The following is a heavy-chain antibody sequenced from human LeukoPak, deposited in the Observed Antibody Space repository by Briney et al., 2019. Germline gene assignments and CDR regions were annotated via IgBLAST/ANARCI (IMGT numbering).Heavy chain of an antibody. D-gene: IGHD4-17*01. CDR2: ISAYNGKT. Sequence: ASVKVSCKASGYTFTNYGISWVRQAPGQGPEWMGWISAYNGKTNYAQKVQGRVTMTTDTSTSTACMELRSLRSDDTAVYYCARDDYGDYVSYFLHWGQGTLVIVSS. V-gene: IGHV1-18*01. J-gene: IGHJ1*01. CDR3: ARDDYGDYVSYFLH. CDR1: GYTFTNYG.